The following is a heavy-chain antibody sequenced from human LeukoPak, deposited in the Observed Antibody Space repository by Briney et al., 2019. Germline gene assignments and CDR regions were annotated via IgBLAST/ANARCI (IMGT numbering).Heavy chain of an antibody. CDR3: ARTSDYYDSSGYYPPYYNWFDP. V-gene: IGHV3-30*04. J-gene: IGHJ5*02. CDR2: ISYDGSNK. CDR1: GYTFTSYA. Sequence: SCKASGYTFTSYAMHWVRQAPGKGLEWVAVISYDGSNKYYADSVKGRFTISRDNSKNTLYLQMNSLRAEDTAVYYCARTSDYYDSSGYYPPYYNWFDPWGQGTLVTVSS. D-gene: IGHD3-22*01.